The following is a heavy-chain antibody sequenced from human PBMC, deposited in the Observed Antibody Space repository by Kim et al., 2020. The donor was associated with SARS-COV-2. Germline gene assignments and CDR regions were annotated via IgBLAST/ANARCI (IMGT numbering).Heavy chain of an antibody. CDR3: ARYGRGYGSGSYYGY. Sequence: PALKSRVTISVDTSKNQFSLKLSSVTAADTAVYYCARYGRGYGSGSYYGYWGQGTLVTVSS. J-gene: IGHJ4*02. V-gene: IGHV4-34*01. D-gene: IGHD3-10*01.